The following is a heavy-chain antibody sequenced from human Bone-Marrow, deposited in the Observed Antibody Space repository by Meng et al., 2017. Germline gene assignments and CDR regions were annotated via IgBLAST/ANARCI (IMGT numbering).Heavy chain of an antibody. J-gene: IGHJ4*02. Sequence: ESLKISCAVYGGSFSGYYWSWIRQPPGKGLEWIGEINHSGSTNYNPSLKSRVTISIDTSKNQFSLKLSSVTAADTAVYYCARRRWLQSFDSWGQGTLVTVSS. CDR3: ARRRWLQSFDS. CDR2: INHSGST. V-gene: IGHV4-34*01. D-gene: IGHD5-24*01. CDR1: GGSFSGYY.